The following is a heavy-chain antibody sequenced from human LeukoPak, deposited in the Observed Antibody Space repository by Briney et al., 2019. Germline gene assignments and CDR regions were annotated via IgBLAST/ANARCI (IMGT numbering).Heavy chain of an antibody. CDR2: ISAYNGST. CDR3: ARGRQYDYVWGSHPGAFDI. D-gene: IGHD3-16*01. Sequence: GASVKVSCRASGYTFTSYGISWVRQAPGQGLEWMGWISAYNGSTNYAQKLQGRVTMTTDTSTSTAYMELRSLRSDDTAVYYCARGRQYDYVWGSHPGAFDIWGQGTMVTVSS. V-gene: IGHV1-18*01. CDR1: GYTFTSYG. J-gene: IGHJ3*02.